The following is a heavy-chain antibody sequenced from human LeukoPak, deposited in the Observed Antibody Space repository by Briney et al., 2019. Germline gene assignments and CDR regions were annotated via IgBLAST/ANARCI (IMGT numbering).Heavy chain of an antibody. V-gene: IGHV6-1*01. D-gene: IGHD5-18*01. J-gene: IGHJ4*02. CDR2: TYYRSKWYN. CDR1: GDSIFSNTAA. CDR3: ARGNTAMSSFDY. Sequence: SQTLSLTCAISGDSIFSNTAAWNWIRQSPSRGLEWLGRTYYRSKWYNGYAVSVRSRITIDPDTSKNQFSLQLNSVTPEDTAVYYCARGNTAMSSFDYWGQGTLVTVSS.